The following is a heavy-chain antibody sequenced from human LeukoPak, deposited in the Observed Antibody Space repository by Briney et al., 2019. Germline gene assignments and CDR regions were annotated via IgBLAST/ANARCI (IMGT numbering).Heavy chain of an antibody. CDR1: GFTFSSHA. V-gene: IGHV3-23*01. CDR3: AKEPYSGSQLLDY. D-gene: IGHD1-26*01. CDR2: ISTSGGST. J-gene: IGHJ4*02. Sequence: GGSLRLSCAASGFTFSSHAMSWVRQAPGKGLEGGSAISTSGGSTYYADSVKGRFTISRDNSKNTLYLQMNSLRAEDTAVYYCAKEPYSGSQLLDYWGQGTLVTVSS.